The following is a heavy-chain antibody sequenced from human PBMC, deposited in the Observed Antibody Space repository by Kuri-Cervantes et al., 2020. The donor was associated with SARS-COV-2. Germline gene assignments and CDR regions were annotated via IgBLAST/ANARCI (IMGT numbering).Heavy chain of an antibody. CDR1: GFTFSSYS. D-gene: IGHD4-17*01. V-gene: IGHV3-48*02. CDR3: ARDLGTVTVFDY. J-gene: IGHJ4*02. CDR2: ISSRSSTI. Sequence: GGSLRLSCAASGFTFSSYSMNWVRQAPGKGLEWVSYISSRSSTIYYADSAKGRFTISGDNAKNSLYLQMNSLRDEDTAVYYCARDLGTVTVFDYWGQGTLVTVSS.